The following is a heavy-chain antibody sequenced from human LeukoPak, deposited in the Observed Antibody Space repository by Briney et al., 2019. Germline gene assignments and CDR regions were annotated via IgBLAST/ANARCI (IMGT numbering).Heavy chain of an antibody. Sequence: GGSLRLSCAASGFTFSSYAMSWARQAPGKGLEWVSAISGSGGSTYYADSVKGRFTISRDNSKNTLYLQMNSLRAEDTAVYYCAKGVLRYFDWYQIYFDYWGQGTLVTVSS. CDR2: ISGSGGST. J-gene: IGHJ4*02. D-gene: IGHD3-9*01. CDR1: GFTFSSYA. CDR3: AKGVLRYFDWYQIYFDY. V-gene: IGHV3-23*01.